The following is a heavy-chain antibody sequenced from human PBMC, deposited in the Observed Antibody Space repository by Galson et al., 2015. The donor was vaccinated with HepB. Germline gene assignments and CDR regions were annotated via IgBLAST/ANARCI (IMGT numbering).Heavy chain of an antibody. CDR3: ARGGRYDYVWGVKDAFDI. CDR1: GYTFTSYA. D-gene: IGHD3-16*01. V-gene: IGHV1-3*01. J-gene: IGHJ3*02. Sequence: SVKVSCKASGYTFTSYAMHWVRQAPGQRLEWMGWINAGNGNTKYSQKFQGRVTITRDTSASTAYMELSSLRSEDTAVYYCARGGRYDYVWGVKDAFDIWGQGTMVTVSS. CDR2: INAGNGNT.